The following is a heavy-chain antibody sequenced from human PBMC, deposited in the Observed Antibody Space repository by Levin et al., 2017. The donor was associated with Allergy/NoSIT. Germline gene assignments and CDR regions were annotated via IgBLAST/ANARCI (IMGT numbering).Heavy chain of an antibody. V-gene: IGHV4-59*01. J-gene: IGHJ5*02. CDR1: GGSISSYY. CDR2: IYYSGST. CDR3: ARMYCSSTSCYAGMGLNWFDP. D-gene: IGHD2-2*01. Sequence: PSETLSLTCTVSGGSISSYYWSWIRQPPGKGLEWIGYIYYSGSTNYNPSLKSRVTISVDTSKDQFSLKLSSVTAADTAVYYCARMYCSSTSCYAGMGLNWFDPWGQGTLVTVSS.